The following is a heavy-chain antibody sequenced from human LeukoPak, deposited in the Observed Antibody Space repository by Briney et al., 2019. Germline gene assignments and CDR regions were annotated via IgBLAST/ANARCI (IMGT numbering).Heavy chain of an antibody. CDR2: ISSSSSTI. Sequence: GGSLRLSCAASGFTFSSYSMNWVRQAPGKGLEWVSYISSSSSTIYYADSVKGRFTISRDNAKNSLYLQMNSPRDEDTAAYYCARYYDSSGYYYYYYYGMDVWGQGTTVTVSS. V-gene: IGHV3-48*02. D-gene: IGHD3-22*01. J-gene: IGHJ6*02. CDR1: GFTFSSYS. CDR3: ARYYDSSGYYYYYYYGMDV.